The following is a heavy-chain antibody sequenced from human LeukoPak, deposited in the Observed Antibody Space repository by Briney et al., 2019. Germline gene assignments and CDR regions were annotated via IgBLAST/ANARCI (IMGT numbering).Heavy chain of an antibody. J-gene: IGHJ6*02. Sequence: SVTVSCTASGGTFSSYAISWVRQAPGQGLEWMGRIIPILGIANYAQKFQGRVTITADKSTSTAYMELSSLRSEDTAVYYCARARYSLASADPYYYYYGMDVWGQGTTVTVSS. V-gene: IGHV1-69*04. CDR1: GGTFSSYA. CDR3: ARARYSLASADPYYYYYGMDV. CDR2: IIPILGIA. D-gene: IGHD6-13*01.